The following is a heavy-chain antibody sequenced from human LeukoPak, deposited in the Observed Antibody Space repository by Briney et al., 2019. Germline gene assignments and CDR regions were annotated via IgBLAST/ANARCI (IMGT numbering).Heavy chain of an antibody. CDR1: GYTFTGYY. V-gene: IGHV1-2*02. D-gene: IGHD4-17*01. J-gene: IGHJ4*02. Sequence: ASVKVSCKASGYTFTGYYMHWVRQAPGQGLEWMGWINPNSGGTNYAQKFQGRVTMTRDTSISTAYMELRRLRSDDTAVYYCAKGMGDYGDYEEYFDYWGQGTLVTVSS. CDR2: INPNSGGT. CDR3: AKGMGDYGDYEEYFDY.